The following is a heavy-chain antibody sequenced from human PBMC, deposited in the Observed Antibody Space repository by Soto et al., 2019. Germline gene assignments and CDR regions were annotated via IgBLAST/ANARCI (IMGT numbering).Heavy chain of an antibody. CDR3: ASQRDLGDYDY. CDR2: VKQDGSVT. V-gene: IGHV3-7*01. J-gene: IGHJ4*02. D-gene: IGHD4-17*01. CDR1: GFTFTSYW. Sequence: PGGSLRLSCVASGFTFTSYWMSWVRQAPGKGLEWVANVKQDGSVTYYVDSVRGRFITSRDNAKNSVYLQMSSLTAEDTAVYYCASQRDLGDYDYWGQGILVTVSS.